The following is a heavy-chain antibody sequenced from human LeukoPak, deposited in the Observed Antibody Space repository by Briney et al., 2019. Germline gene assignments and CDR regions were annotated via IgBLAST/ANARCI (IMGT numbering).Heavy chain of an antibody. CDR2: IDSSGDNT. J-gene: IGHJ4*02. CDR3: AKRAASGGYFDY. V-gene: IGHV3-23*01. CDR1: GFSFSSYA. Sequence: GGSLILSCAASGFSFSSYAMYWVRQAPGKGLEWVSAIDSSGDNTYYADSVKGRFTISRDISKNTLFLQMISLRAEDTAVYYCAKRAASGGYFDYWGQGTLVTVSS. D-gene: IGHD6-25*01.